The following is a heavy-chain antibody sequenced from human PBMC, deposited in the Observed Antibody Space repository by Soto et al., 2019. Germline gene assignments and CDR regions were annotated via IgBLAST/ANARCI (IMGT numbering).Heavy chain of an antibody. CDR3: ARELRWYPVYWFDP. J-gene: IGHJ5*02. CDR2: IYYSGST. D-gene: IGHD4-17*01. CDR1: GGSISSGDYY. Sequence: SETLSLTCTVSGGSISSGDYYWSWIRQPPGKGLEWIGYIYYSGSTYYNPSPKSRVTISVDTSKNQFSLKLSSVTAADTAVYYCARELRWYPVYWFDPWGQGTLVTVYS. V-gene: IGHV4-30-4*01.